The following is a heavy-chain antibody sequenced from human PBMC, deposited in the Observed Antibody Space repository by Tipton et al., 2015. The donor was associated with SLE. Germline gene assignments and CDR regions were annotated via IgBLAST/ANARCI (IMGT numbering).Heavy chain of an antibody. Sequence: QLVQSGAEVKKPGSSVKVSCKASGGAFSSYAISWVRQAPGQGLEWMGGIIPIFGTANYAQKFQGRVTMATDTSTSTAYMELRSLRSDDTAVYYCARGTRSVDPWGQGTLVTVSS. CDR2: IIPIFGTA. J-gene: IGHJ5*02. CDR3: ARGTRSVDP. V-gene: IGHV1-69*06. D-gene: IGHD1-14*01. CDR1: GGAFSSYA.